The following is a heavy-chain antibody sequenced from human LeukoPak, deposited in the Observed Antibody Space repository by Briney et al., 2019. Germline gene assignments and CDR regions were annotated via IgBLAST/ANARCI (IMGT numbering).Heavy chain of an antibody. CDR3: ARDYYGSGSSPFDY. CDR1: GFTFSDYY. V-gene: IGHV3-11*06. J-gene: IGHJ4*02. Sequence: PGGSLRLSCAASGFTFSDYYMSWIRQAPGKGLEWVSYISSSSRYKNYANSVKGRFTISRDNAKNSLYLQMNSLRAEDTAMYYCARDYYGSGSSPFDYWGQGTLVTVSS. CDR2: ISSSSRYK. D-gene: IGHD3-10*01.